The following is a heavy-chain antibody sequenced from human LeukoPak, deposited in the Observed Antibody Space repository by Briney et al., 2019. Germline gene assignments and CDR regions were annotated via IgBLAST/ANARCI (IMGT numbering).Heavy chain of an antibody. D-gene: IGHD2-2*01. J-gene: IGHJ4*02. Sequence: PGGSLRLSCAASGFTFSSYAMHWVRQAPGKGLEWVAVISYDGSNKYYADSVKGRFTISRDNSKNTLYLQMNSLRAEDTAVYYCARDQFTNGGKKDYWGQGTLVTVSS. CDR3: ARDQFTNGGKKDY. V-gene: IGHV3-30-3*01. CDR2: ISYDGSNK. CDR1: GFTFSSYA.